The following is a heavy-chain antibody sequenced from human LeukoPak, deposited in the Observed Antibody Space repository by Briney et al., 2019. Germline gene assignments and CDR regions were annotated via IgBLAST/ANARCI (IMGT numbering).Heavy chain of an antibody. CDR2: IYYSGST. CDR1: GGSISSYY. CDR3: AVRASGSIDY. D-gene: IGHD5-12*01. V-gene: IGHV4-59*01. J-gene: IGHJ4*02. Sequence: PSETLSFTCTVSGGSISSYYWSWIRQPPGKGLEWIGYIYYSGSTNYNPSLKSRVTISVDTSKNQFSLKLSSVTAADAAVYYCAVRASGSIDYWGQGTLVTVSS.